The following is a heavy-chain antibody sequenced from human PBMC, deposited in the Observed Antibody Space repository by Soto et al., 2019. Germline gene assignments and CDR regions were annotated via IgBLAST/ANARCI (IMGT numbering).Heavy chain of an antibody. J-gene: IGHJ4*02. Sequence: QVQLVESGGGVVQPGRSLRLSCAASGFIFNTYGMHWVRQAPGKGLEWLAVVWYDGSKQYYADSVKGRFTISKDNSKKMVYLQMNRLRAEDTAVYYCARAVRGVAIDYWGQGTLVTVSS. D-gene: IGHD3-10*01. V-gene: IGHV3-33*01. CDR1: GFIFNTYG. CDR3: ARAVRGVAIDY. CDR2: VWYDGSKQ.